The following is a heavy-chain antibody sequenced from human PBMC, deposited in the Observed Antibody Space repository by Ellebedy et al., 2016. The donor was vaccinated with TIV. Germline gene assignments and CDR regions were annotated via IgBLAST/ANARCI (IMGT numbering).Heavy chain of an antibody. CDR2: IIPIFGTA. CDR1: GGTFSSYA. D-gene: IGHD4-17*01. V-gene: IGHV1-69*13. CDR3: ARARTLYGDYNPFDY. J-gene: IGHJ4*02. Sequence: SVKVSXKASGGTFSSYAISWVRQAPGQGLEWMGGIIPIFGTANYAQKFQGRVTITADESTSTAYMELSSLRSEDTAVYYCARARTLYGDYNPFDYWGQGTLVTVSS.